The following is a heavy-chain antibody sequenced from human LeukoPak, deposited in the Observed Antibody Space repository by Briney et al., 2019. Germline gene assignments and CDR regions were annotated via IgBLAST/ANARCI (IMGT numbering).Heavy chain of an antibody. Sequence: SQTLSLTCTVSGGSISSGDYYWSWIRQPPGKGLEWIGYIYYSGSTYYNPSLKSRVTISVDTSKNRFSLKLSSVTAADTAVYYCARGEDYGDTFDYWGQGTLVTVSS. CDR1: GGSISSGDYY. CDR3: ARGEDYGDTFDY. J-gene: IGHJ4*02. CDR2: IYYSGST. D-gene: IGHD4-17*01. V-gene: IGHV4-30-4*01.